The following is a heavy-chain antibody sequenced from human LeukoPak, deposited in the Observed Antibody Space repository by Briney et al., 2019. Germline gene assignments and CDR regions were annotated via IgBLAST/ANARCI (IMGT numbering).Heavy chain of an antibody. CDR1: GGTFSSYA. V-gene: IGHV1-69*04. Sequence: SVQVSCKASGGTFSSYAISWVRQAPGQGLEWMGRIIPILGIANYAQKFQGRVTITADKSTSTAYMELSSLRSEDTAVYYCARDSPFCGGDCYFDYWGQGTLGSVSS. CDR3: ARDSPFCGGDCYFDY. J-gene: IGHJ4*02. CDR2: IIPILGIA. D-gene: IGHD2-21*02.